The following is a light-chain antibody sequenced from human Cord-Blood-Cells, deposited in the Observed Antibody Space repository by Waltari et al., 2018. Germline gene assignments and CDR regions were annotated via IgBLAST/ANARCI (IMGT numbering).Light chain of an antibody. Sequence: QSALTQPASVSGSPGQSTTISCTGTSSAAAGYNYITWYQQHPGKAPKLMIYDVSNRPSGVSNRFSGSKSGNTASLTISGRQAEDEADYYCSSYTSSSTLVVFGGGTKLTVL. J-gene: IGLJ2*01. CDR2: DVS. V-gene: IGLV2-14*01. CDR1: SSAAAGYNY. CDR3: SSYTSSSTLVV.